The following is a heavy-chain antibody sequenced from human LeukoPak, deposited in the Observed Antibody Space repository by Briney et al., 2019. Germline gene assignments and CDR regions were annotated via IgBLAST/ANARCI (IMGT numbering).Heavy chain of an antibody. J-gene: IGHJ4*02. Sequence: SETLSLTCTVSGGSISSSSYYWGWIRQPPGKGLEWIGSIYYSGSTYYNPSLKSRVTISVDTSKNQFSLKLSSVTAADTAVYYCARDRMVAYSYGSMFPSDTSFDYWGQGTLVTVSS. CDR1: GGSISSSSYY. CDR3: ARDRMVAYSYGSMFPSDTSFDY. CDR2: IYYSGST. V-gene: IGHV4-39*01. D-gene: IGHD5-18*01.